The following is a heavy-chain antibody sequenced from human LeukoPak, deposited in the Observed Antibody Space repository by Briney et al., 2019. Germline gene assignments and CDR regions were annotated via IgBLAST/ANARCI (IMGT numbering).Heavy chain of an antibody. J-gene: IGHJ4*02. CDR1: GFTFSSYW. Sequence: PGGSLRLSCAASGFTFSSYWVSWVRQAPGKGLEWVANIQQDGSAKKYVDSVKGRFTISRGNARNSLYLELNSLRAEDTAVYYCARDKFGGYWGQGTLVTVSS. V-gene: IGHV3-7*01. CDR3: ARDKFGGY. D-gene: IGHD3-16*01. CDR2: IQQDGSAK.